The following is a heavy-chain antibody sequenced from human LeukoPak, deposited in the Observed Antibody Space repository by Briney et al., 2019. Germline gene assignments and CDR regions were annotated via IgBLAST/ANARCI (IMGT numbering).Heavy chain of an antibody. CDR2: IIPIFGTA. D-gene: IGHD3-22*01. J-gene: IGHJ4*02. CDR3: AREINYYDSSGYYYDY. V-gene: IGHV1-69*13. Sequence: ASVKVSCEASGYTFTGYYMHWVRQAPGQGLEWMGGIIPIFGTADYAQKFQGRVTITADESTSTAYMELSSLRSEDTAVYYCAREINYYDSSGYYYDYWGQGTLVTVSS. CDR1: GYTFTGYY.